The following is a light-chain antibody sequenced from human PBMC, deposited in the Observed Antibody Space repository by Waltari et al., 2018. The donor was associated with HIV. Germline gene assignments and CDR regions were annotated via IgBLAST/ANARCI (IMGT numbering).Light chain of an antibody. CDR1: QSISSN. CDR2: GAN. V-gene: IGKV3-15*01. Sequence: EIVMTQSPATLSVSPGERATLSCRASQSISSNLAGYQQKPGQAPRLLIYGANTRATGVPARFSGSGSGTEFTLTISSLQSEDFAIYYCQHYNNWPPWTFGQGTKVEIK. J-gene: IGKJ1*01. CDR3: QHYNNWPPWT.